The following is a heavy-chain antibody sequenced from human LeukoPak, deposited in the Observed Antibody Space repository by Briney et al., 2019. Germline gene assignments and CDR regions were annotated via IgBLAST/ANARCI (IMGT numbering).Heavy chain of an antibody. CDR1: GFTFKNAS. J-gene: IGHJ5*02. D-gene: IGHD6-13*01. Sequence: GGSLRLSCAASGFTFKNASMSWVRQAPGKGLEWVSYISSSSSTIYYADSVKGRFAISRDNAKNSLYLQMNSLRAEDTAVYYCARDGGRIAAAGNGWFDPWGQGTLVTVSS. V-gene: IGHV3-48*01. CDR3: ARDGGRIAAAGNGWFDP. CDR2: ISSSSSTI.